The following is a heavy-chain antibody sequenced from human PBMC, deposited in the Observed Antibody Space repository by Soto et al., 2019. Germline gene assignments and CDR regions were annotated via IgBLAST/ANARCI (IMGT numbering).Heavy chain of an antibody. V-gene: IGHV4-59*01. CDR2: IYYGTRT. CDR3: ARDRIAAAGGYFDY. D-gene: IGHD6-13*01. CDR1: GGAISSYY. J-gene: IGHJ4*02. Sequence: SETLCLTCTVPGGAISSYYWSWIRQPPGKGLRGIGYIYYGTRTNYNPSLTSRATISVDTSKNQFSLKLSSVTAADTAVYYCARDRIAAAGGYFDYWGQGTLVTVSS.